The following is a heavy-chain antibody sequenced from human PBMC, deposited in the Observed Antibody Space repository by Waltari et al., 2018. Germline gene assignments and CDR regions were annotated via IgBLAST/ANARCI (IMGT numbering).Heavy chain of an antibody. D-gene: IGHD6-6*01. CDR3: ASTTRLRWSSSRRSRNWFDP. Sequence: QVQLQQWGAGLLKPSEPLSLTCAVYGGSFRGYYWRWIRPPPGQGLEWIGEINHSGSTNYNPSLKSRVTISVDTSKNQFSLKLSSVTAADTAVYYCASTTRLRWSSSRRSRNWFDPWGQGTLVTVSS. V-gene: IGHV4-34*01. CDR2: INHSGST. J-gene: IGHJ5*02. CDR1: GGSFRGYY.